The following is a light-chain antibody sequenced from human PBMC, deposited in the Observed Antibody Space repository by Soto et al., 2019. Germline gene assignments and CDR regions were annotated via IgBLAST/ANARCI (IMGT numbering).Light chain of an antibody. J-gene: IGLJ1*01. CDR3: CADAGRSTYV. CDR2: EVS. CDR1: SSEVGSYNF. V-gene: IGLV2-23*02. Sequence: QSVLTQPASVSVSPGQSITISCTRTSSEVGSYNFVSWYQQHPGEVPKVMIYEVSKRPSGVSDRFSGSKSGNTASLTISGLQAEDEADYYCCADAGRSTYVFGTGTKVTVL.